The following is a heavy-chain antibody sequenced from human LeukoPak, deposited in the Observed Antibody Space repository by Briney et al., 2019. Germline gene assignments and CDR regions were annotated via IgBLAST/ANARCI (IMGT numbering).Heavy chain of an antibody. CDR2: IYYSGST. D-gene: IGHD3-22*01. V-gene: IGHV4-61*05. J-gene: IGHJ6*03. Sequence: SSETLSLTCTVSGGSISSSSYYWGWIRQPPGKGLEWIGNIYYSGSTNYNPSLKSRVTISVDTSKNQFSLKLSSVTAADTAVYYCTRGSIAYYYMDVWGKGTTVTISS. CDR3: TRGSIAYYYMDV. CDR1: GGSISSSSYY.